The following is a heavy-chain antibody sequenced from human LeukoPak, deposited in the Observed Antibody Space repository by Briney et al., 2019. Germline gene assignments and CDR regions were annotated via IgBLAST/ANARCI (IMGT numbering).Heavy chain of an antibody. CDR2: ISGDGGST. J-gene: IGHJ4*02. D-gene: IGHD2-2*01. Sequence: GGSLRLSCAASGFTFDDYAMHWVRQAPGKGLEWVSLISGDGGSTYYADSVKGRFTISRDNSKNSLYLQMNSLRIGDTALYYCAKSQGYCSSTSCRPYSSSWPFNYWGQGTLVTVSS. CDR3: AKSQGYCSSTSCRPYSSSWPFNY. V-gene: IGHV3-43*02. CDR1: GFTFDDYA.